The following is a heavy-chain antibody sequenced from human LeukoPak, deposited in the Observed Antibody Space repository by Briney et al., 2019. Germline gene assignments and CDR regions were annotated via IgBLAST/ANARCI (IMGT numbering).Heavy chain of an antibody. CDR1: GFTFSTYW. J-gene: IGHJ3*02. CDR3: AREAYYYDSSGYVHDAFDI. V-gene: IGHV3-74*01. Sequence: GGSLRLSCAASGFTFSTYWMHCVRHAPGKELVWVSRVNGDGSSTSYADSVKGRFTISRDNAKNTLYLQMNSLRAEDTAVYYCAREAYYYDSSGYVHDAFDIWGQGTVVTVSS. D-gene: IGHD3-22*01. CDR2: VNGDGSST.